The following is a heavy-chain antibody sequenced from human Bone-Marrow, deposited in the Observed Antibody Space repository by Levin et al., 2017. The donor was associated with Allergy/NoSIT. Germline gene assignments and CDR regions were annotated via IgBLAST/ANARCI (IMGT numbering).Heavy chain of an antibody. Sequence: GGSLRLSCVASGFTFSSYAMNWVRQAPGKGLEWVSVMSGSGGSTHYADSVKGRFNISRDNSKNTLYLQMNSLRPEDTAVYYCAKDREAAAGWFDPWGQGTLVTVSS. CDR2: MSGSGGST. CDR1: GFTFSSYA. D-gene: IGHD6-13*01. J-gene: IGHJ5*02. CDR3: AKDREAAAGWFDP. V-gene: IGHV3-23*01.